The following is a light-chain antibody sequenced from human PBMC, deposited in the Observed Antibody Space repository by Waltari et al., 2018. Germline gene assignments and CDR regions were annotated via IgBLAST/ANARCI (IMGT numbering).Light chain of an antibody. CDR1: TGPVTSGHY. J-gene: IGLJ3*02. Sequence: QAVVTQEPSLTVSPGGTVTLTCGSTTGPVTSGHYPYWFQQKPGQAPRTLIFDTSHRHAWTPARFSGALLGGKAALTLSGAQPEDEAEYYCLLSYNDDRSVFGGGTKLTVL. CDR3: LLSYNDDRSV. V-gene: IGLV7-46*01. CDR2: DTS.